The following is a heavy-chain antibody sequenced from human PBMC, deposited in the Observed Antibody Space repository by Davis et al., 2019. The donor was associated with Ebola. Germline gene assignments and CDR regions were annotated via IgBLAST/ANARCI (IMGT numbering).Heavy chain of an antibody. CDR2: IYYTGRT. J-gene: IGHJ4*02. D-gene: IGHD3-10*01. V-gene: IGHV4-59*01. CDR1: GGSITSYY. Sequence: MPSETLSLTCTVFGGSITSYYWSWIRQPPGKGLEWIGYIYYTGRTNYNPPLKSRVTISVDTSKNQFSLKLSSVTAADTAVYYCARGKVRAYYGSGSYYRYWGQGTLVTVSS. CDR3: ARGKVRAYYGSGSYYRY.